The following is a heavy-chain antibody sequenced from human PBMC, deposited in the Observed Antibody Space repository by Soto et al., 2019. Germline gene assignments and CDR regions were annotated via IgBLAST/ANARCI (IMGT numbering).Heavy chain of an antibody. CDR1: GYTFTSDG. J-gene: IGHJ6*02. Sequence: ASVKVSCKASGYTFTSDGISWVRQAPGQGLEWMGWISAYNGNTNYAQKLQGRVTMTTDTSTSTAYMELRSLGSDDTAVYYCARGGVLAVVYYYYGMDVWGQGTTVTVSS. D-gene: IGHD3-22*01. CDR3: ARGGVLAVVYYYYGMDV. CDR2: ISAYNGNT. V-gene: IGHV1-18*04.